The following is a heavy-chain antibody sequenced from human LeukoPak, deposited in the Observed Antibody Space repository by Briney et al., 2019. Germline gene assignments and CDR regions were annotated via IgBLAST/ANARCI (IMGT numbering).Heavy chain of an antibody. CDR3: ARDRFGQQLVHY. Sequence: PGGSLRLSCTASGFTISDYYMSWIRQAPGKGLEWVSYISSSGSTIYYAASVKGRFTISRDNAKNSLYLQMNSLRAEATAVYYCARDRFGQQLVHYWGQGTLVTVSS. D-gene: IGHD6-13*01. CDR1: GFTISDYY. CDR2: ISSSGSTI. V-gene: IGHV3-11*04. J-gene: IGHJ4*02.